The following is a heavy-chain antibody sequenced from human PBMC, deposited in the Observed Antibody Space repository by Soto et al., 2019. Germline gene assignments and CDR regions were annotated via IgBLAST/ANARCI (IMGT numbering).Heavy chain of an antibody. CDR3: ATDSRRVTTDCNGIEV. Sequence: EWSLRLSCAASGFTFSSYAMHWVRQAPGKGLEWVAVISYDGSNKYYADSVKGRFTISRDNSKSTLYLQMNSLRAEDTAVYYCATDSRRVTTDCNGIEVWGKGTKVTVSS. CDR2: ISYDGSNK. V-gene: IGHV3-30*04. J-gene: IGHJ6*04. D-gene: IGHD4-4*01. CDR1: GFTFSSYA.